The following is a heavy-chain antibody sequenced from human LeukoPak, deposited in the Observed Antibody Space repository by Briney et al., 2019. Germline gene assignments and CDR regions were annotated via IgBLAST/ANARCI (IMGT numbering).Heavy chain of an antibody. Sequence: GGSLRLSCAASGFTVSSNYMSWVRQAPGKGLEWVSVIYSGGSTYYADSVKGRFTISRDNSKNTLYLQMNSLRAEDTAVYYCATDRATQYFDYWGQGTLVSVSS. CDR2: IYSGGST. CDR3: ATDRATQYFDY. CDR1: GFTVSSNY. D-gene: IGHD2-15*01. V-gene: IGHV3-53*01. J-gene: IGHJ4*02.